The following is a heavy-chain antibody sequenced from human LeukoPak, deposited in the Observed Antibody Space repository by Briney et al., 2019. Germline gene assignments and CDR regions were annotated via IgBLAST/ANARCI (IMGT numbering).Heavy chain of an antibody. CDR3: ARWSSSWENNWFDP. CDR2: IYYSGST. Sequence: SETLSLTCTVSGGSISSSSYYWGWIRQPPGKGLEWTGSIYYSGSTYYNPSLKSRVTISVDTSKNQFSLKLSSVTAADTAVYYCARWSSSWENNWFDPWGQGILVTVSS. CDR1: GGSISSSSYY. D-gene: IGHD6-13*01. V-gene: IGHV4-39*07. J-gene: IGHJ5*02.